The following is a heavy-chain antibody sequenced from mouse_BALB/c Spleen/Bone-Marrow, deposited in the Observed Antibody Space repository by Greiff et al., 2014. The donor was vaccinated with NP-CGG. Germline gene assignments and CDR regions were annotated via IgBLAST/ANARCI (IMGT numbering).Heavy chain of an antibody. V-gene: IGHV2-3*01. CDR3: AKQEGFSYAMDY. CDR2: IWGDGST. Sequence: QVQLQQSGPGLVAPSQSLSITCTVSGFSVTGYGVSWVRQPPGKGLEWLGVIWGDGSTNYHSALISRLSISKDNSKNQVLLKLNSLQTDDTATYYCAKQEGFSYAMDYWGQGTSVTVSS. J-gene: IGHJ4*01. CDR1: GFSVTGYG.